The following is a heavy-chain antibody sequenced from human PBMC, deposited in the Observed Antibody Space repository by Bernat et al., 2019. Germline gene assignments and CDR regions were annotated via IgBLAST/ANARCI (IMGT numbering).Heavy chain of an antibody. CDR1: GYTFTSYA. CDR2: INAGNGNT. D-gene: IGHD2-2*01. Sequence: QVQLVQSGAEVKKPGASVKVSCKASGYTFTSYAMHWVRQAPGQRLEWMGWINAGNGNTKYSQKFQGRVTITRDTSASTAYMELSSLRSEDTAVYYCARLPTVGRVVPAALFDYWGQGTLVTVSS. V-gene: IGHV1-3*01. CDR3: ARLPTVGRVVPAALFDY. J-gene: IGHJ4*02.